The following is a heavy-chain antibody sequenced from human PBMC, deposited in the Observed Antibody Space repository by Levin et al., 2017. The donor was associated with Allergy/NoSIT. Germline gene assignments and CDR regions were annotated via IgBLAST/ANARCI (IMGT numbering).Heavy chain of an antibody. CDR2: ISSSSTPI. CDR1: GFTFSSYS. Sequence: GESLKISCAASGFTFSSYSMNWVRQAPGKGLEWISHISSSSTPIYYADSVKGRFTISRDNAKNSLYLQMNSLRDEDTAVYYCATSIEDQWLDAFDIWGQGTMVTVSS. CDR3: ATSIEDQWLDAFDI. D-gene: IGHD6-19*01. J-gene: IGHJ3*02. V-gene: IGHV3-48*02.